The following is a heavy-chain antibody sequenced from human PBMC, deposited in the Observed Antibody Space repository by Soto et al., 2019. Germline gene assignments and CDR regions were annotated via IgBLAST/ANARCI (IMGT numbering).Heavy chain of an antibody. V-gene: IGHV1-18*01. CDR2: ISAYNGNT. Sequence: ASVKVSCKASGYTFTSYGISWVRQAPGQGLEWMGWISAYNGNTNYAQKLQGRVTMTTDTSTSTAYMELRSLRSDDTAVYYCARDSRVSLGWVSSGWSHYYGMDVWGQGTTVTVSS. CDR1: GYTFTSYG. D-gene: IGHD6-19*01. J-gene: IGHJ6*02. CDR3: ARDSRVSLGWVSSGWSHYYGMDV.